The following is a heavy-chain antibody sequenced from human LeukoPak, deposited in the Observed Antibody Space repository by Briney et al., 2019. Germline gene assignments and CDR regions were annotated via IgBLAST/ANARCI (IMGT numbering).Heavy chain of an antibody. CDR2: IYYSGST. D-gene: IGHD4-23*01. V-gene: IGHV4-39*01. J-gene: IGHJ3*02. Sequence: SETLSLTCTVSGGSISSSSYYWGWIRQPPGKGLEWIGSIYYSGSTYYNPSLKSRVTISVDTSKNQFSLKLSSVTAADTAVYYCARHYPDYGGNHDAFDIWGQGTMVTVSS. CDR1: GGSISSSSYY. CDR3: ARHYPDYGGNHDAFDI.